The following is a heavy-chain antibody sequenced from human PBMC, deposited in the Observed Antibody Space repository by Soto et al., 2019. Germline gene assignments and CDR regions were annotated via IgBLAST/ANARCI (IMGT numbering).Heavy chain of an antibody. V-gene: IGHV4-39*01. D-gene: IGHD5-18*01. Sequence: QLHLQESGPGLVKPSETLSLTCTVSGGSISSGSYFWGWIRQPPGKGLEWIGSMHYSGTTYYSPSLKSRVTIXXDXSXXYLSLKLSSVTAADTAVYYCARQGYTSGRVNWFDPWGQGTLVTVSS. CDR1: GGSISSGSYF. CDR2: MHYSGTT. J-gene: IGHJ5*02. CDR3: ARQGYTSGRVNWFDP.